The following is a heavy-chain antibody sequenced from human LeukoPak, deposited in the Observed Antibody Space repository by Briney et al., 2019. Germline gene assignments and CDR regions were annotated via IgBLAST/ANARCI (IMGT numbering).Heavy chain of an antibody. Sequence: SQTLSLTCTVSGGSISSGGYDWSWIRQHPGKGLEWIGYIYYSGSTYYNPSLKSRVTISVDTSKNQFSLKLSSVTAADTAVYYCARDLGYYDRVWGQGTLVTVSS. CDR3: ARDLGYYDRV. CDR2: IYYSGST. CDR1: GGSISSGGYD. V-gene: IGHV4-31*03. J-gene: IGHJ4*02. D-gene: IGHD3-22*01.